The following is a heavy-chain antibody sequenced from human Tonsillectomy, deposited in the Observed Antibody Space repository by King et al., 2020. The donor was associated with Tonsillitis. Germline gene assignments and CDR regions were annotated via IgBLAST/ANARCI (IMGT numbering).Heavy chain of an antibody. CDR3: AREDKWKDAFDI. D-gene: IGHD1-20*01. J-gene: IGHJ3*02. CDR1: GFSVSSNY. CDR2: FYSGGTT. Sequence: DVQLVESGGGLIQPGGSLRLSCAASGFSVSSNYMSWVRQAPGKGLEWVSVFYSGGTTDYAESVKGRFTISRDNSKNTMNLQMNSLRAEDTAVYYCAREDKWKDAFDIWGQGTMVTVSS. V-gene: IGHV3-53*01.